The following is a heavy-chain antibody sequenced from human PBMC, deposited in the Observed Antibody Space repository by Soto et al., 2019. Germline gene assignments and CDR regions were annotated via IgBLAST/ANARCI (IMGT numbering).Heavy chain of an antibody. Sequence: QVQLQESDPGLMRPSQTLSLTCTVSGGSINSGNFYWGWIRQHPRKRLEGIGIPYYSRVPYYSPYLKRRVAIVVDASMYLFFLTLTSVSAVDTSRYYCARDQAPYFAFWSGSSRDGYSGMDVWGQGITVIVSS. CDR1: GGSINSGNFY. V-gene: IGHV4-31*03. J-gene: IGHJ6*02. CDR2: PYYSRVP. D-gene: IGHD3-3*01. CDR3: ARDQAPYFAFWSGSSRDGYSGMDV.